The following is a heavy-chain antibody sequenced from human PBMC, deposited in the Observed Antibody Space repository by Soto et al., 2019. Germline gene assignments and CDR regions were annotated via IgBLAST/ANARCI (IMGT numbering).Heavy chain of an antibody. CDR1: GYTFTSYG. CDR2: ISAYNGDT. CDR3: ARSGAYCTSITCLFDSF. Sequence: QAQLVQSGGEVKKPGASVKASCRASGYTFTSYGYAWVRQAPGQGLEWMGRISAYNGDTNYAQKFQDLVTLTTDTSTTTAHMELRNLGSGDTAVYYCARSGAYCTSITCLFDSFWGLGTLVTVSS. J-gene: IGHJ4*02. D-gene: IGHD2-8*01. V-gene: IGHV1-18*01.